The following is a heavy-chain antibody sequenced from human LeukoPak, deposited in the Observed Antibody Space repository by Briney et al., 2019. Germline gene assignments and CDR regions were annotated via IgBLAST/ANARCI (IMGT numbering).Heavy chain of an antibody. V-gene: IGHV3-66*01. CDR3: AREYSGYVWDY. J-gene: IGHJ4*02. Sequence: GRSLRLSCAASGFTVSSNYMSWVRQAPGKGLEWVSVIYSGGSTYYADSVKGRFTISRDNSKNTLYLQMNSLRAEDTAVYYCAREYSGYVWDYWGQGTLVTVSS. CDR2: IYSGGST. CDR1: GFTVSSNY. D-gene: IGHD5-12*01.